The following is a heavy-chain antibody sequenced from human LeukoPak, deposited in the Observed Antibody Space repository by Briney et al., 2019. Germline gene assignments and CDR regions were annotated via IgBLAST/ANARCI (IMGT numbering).Heavy chain of an antibody. J-gene: IGHJ4*02. CDR3: ASLHSSGWSSDY. V-gene: IGHV1-69*06. CDR1: GGTFSSYA. D-gene: IGHD6-19*01. CDR2: IIPIFGTA. Sequence: GASVKVSCKASGGTFSSYAISWVRQAPGQGLEWMGGIIPIFGTANYAQKFQGRVTITADKSTSTAYMELSSLRSEDTAVYYCASLHSSGWSSDYWGPGTLVTVSS.